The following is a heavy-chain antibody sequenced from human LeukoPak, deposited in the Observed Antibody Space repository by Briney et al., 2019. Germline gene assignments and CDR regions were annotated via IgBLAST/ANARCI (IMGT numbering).Heavy chain of an antibody. D-gene: IGHD6-13*01. CDR3: ARLAPTPWVSSWQYYYYYYMDV. CDR2: IYYSGSA. Sequence: SETLSLTCTVSGGSISSYYWSWIRQPPGKGLEWIGYIYYSGSANYHPSLKSRVTISVDTSKNRFSLKLSSVTAADTAVYYCARLAPTPWVSSWQYYYYYYMDVWGKGTTVTISS. J-gene: IGHJ6*03. V-gene: IGHV4-59*08. CDR1: GGSISSYY.